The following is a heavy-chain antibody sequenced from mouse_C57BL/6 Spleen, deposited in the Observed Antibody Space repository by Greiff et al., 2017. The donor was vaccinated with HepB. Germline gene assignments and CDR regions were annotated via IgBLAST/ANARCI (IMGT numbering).Heavy chain of an antibody. V-gene: IGHV3-1*01. CDR1: GYSITSGYD. D-gene: IGHD1-1*01. CDR3: ARDLYYGSSYLLFAY. CDR2: ISYSGST. J-gene: IGHJ3*01. Sequence: EVKLMESGPGMVKPSHSLSLTCTVTGYSITSGYDWHWIRHFPGNKLEWMGYISYSGSTNYNPSLKSRISITHDTSKNHFFLKLNSVTTEDTATYYCARDLYYGSSYLLFAYWGQGTLVTVSA.